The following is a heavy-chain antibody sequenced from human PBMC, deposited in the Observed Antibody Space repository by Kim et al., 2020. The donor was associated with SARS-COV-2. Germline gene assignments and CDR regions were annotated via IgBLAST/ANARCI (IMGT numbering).Heavy chain of an antibody. Sequence: SETLSLTCTVSGSSISSSGYYWSWIRQHPGKGLEWIGYIYYSGSTYYNPSLKSRITISVDTSKNQFSLKLTSVTAADTAVYYCASWPIRGYVFVYWGQGTLVTVSS. V-gene: IGHV4-31*03. CDR3: ASWPIRGYVFVY. CDR1: GSSISSSGYY. D-gene: IGHD5-12*01. J-gene: IGHJ4*02. CDR2: IYYSGST.